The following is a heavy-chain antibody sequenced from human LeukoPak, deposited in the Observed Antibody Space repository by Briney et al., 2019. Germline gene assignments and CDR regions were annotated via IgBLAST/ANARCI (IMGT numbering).Heavy chain of an antibody. J-gene: IGHJ3*02. CDR3: AREVTYYYDSSGYHYDAFDI. Sequence: ASVEVSCKASGYTFTGYYMHWVRQAPGQGLEWMGWINPNSGGTNYPQKFQGRVTMTRDTSISTAYMELSRLRSDDTAVYYCAREVTYYYDSSGYHYDAFDIWSQGTMVTVSS. CDR2: INPNSGGT. CDR1: GYTFTGYY. D-gene: IGHD3-22*01. V-gene: IGHV1-2*02.